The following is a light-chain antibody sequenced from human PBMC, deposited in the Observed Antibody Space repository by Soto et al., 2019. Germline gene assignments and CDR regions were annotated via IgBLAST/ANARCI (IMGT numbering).Light chain of an antibody. V-gene: IGLV2-23*01. J-gene: IGLJ2*01. CDR1: SSDVGSYNL. Sequence: QSVLTQPASVSGSPGQSITISCTGTSSDVGSYNLVSWYQQHPGKAPKLMIYEGSKRPSGVSNRFSGSKSGNTASLTISGLQAEDEPDYYCCSYAGSSTFGVVFGGGTKLTVL. CDR3: CSYAGSSTFGVV. CDR2: EGS.